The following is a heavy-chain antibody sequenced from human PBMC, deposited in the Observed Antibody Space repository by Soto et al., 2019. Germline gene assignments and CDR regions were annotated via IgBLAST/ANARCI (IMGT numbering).Heavy chain of an antibody. CDR1: YGSISGYY. Sequence: KPSETLSLTCTVSYGSISGYYWSWIRQPPGKELEWIGYMYYSGSTHYNPSLKSRVAMSIDTTKNQFSLKLTSVTAADTAVYYCARVRERLQYFDWFYHFDYWGQGTQVTVSS. V-gene: IGHV4-59*01. D-gene: IGHD3-9*01. CDR2: MYYSGST. CDR3: ARVRERLQYFDWFYHFDY. J-gene: IGHJ4*02.